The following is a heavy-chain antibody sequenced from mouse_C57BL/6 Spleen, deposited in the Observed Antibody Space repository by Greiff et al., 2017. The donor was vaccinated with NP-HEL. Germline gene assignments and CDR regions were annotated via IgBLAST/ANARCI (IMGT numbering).Heavy chain of an antibody. J-gene: IGHJ3*01. Sequence: QVQLQQSGAELVQPGASVKMSCKASGYTFTSYWITWVKQRPGQGLEWIGDIYPGSGSTNYNEKFKSKATLTVDTSSSTAYMQLSSLTSEDSAVYYCAREETGRAWFAYWGQGTLVTVSA. CDR2: IYPGSGST. CDR1: GYTFTSYW. V-gene: IGHV1-55*01. D-gene: IGHD4-1*01. CDR3: AREETGRAWFAY.